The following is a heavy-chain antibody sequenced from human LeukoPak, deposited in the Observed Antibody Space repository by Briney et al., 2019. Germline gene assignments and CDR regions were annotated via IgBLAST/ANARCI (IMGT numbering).Heavy chain of an antibody. J-gene: IGHJ5*02. V-gene: IGHV1-46*01. CDR3: ARVTGYSNRGGFDP. D-gene: IGHD6-13*01. CDR1: GYTFTNYY. Sequence: GASVKVSCKASGYTFTNYYMHWVRQAPGQGLEWMGIINPSDGSTTYAQKFQDRVTMTRDTSTSTVYMELSNLRSEDTAVYYCARVTGYSNRGGFDPWGQGTLVTVSS. CDR2: INPSDGST.